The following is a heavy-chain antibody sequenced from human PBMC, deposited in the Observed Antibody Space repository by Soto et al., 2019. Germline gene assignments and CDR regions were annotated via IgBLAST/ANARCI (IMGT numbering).Heavy chain of an antibody. J-gene: IGHJ4*02. CDR1: GFTFSTCA. V-gene: IGHV3-23*01. D-gene: IGHD4-17*01. CDR2: IRGSGGRT. Sequence: EVQLLDSGGGLVQPGGSLRLSCAASGFTFSTCAMSWVRQAPGKGLEWVSAIRGSGGRTYYADSVKGRFTISRDNSKNTLFLHMFSLRAEDTAVYYCAKDRGIDYRDQLDYWGQGTLVTVSS. CDR3: AKDRGIDYRDQLDY.